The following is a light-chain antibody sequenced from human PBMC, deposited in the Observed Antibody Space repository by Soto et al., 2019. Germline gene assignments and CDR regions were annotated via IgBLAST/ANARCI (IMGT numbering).Light chain of an antibody. J-gene: IGKJ1*01. CDR2: DAS. CDR1: QSIGRW. Sequence: DIQMTQSPSTLSASVGDRVTIACRASQSIGRWLAWYQQKPGKAPNLLTYDASILESGVPSRFSGSGSGTEFTLTISNLQPDDFATYFCHQYDSHRWTLGQGTKVDIK. V-gene: IGKV1-5*01. CDR3: HQYDSHRWT.